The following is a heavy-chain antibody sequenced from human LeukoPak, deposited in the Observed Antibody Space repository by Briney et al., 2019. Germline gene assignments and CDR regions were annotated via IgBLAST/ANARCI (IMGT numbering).Heavy chain of an antibody. CDR1: GGTFSSYA. D-gene: IGHD3-22*01. CDR2: IIPIFGTA. Sequence: SVKVSCKASGGTFSSYAISWVRQAPEQGLKWMGGIIPIFGTANYAQKFQGRVTITTDESTSTAYMELSSLRSEDTAVYYCARVGYYDSSRGSWFDPWGQGTLVTVSS. V-gene: IGHV1-69*05. CDR3: ARVGYYDSSRGSWFDP. J-gene: IGHJ5*02.